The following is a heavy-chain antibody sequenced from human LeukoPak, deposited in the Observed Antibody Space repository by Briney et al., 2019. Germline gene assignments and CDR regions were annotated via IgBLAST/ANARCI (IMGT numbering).Heavy chain of an antibody. V-gene: IGHV4-39*07. CDR3: ARVSSSWYQDWYFDL. J-gene: IGHJ2*01. CDR2: IYYSGST. D-gene: IGHD6-13*01. CDR1: GGSISSSSYY. Sequence: PSETLSLTCTVSGGSISSSSYYWGWIRQPPGKGLEWIGSIYYSGSTYYNPSLKSRVTISVDASKNQFSLKLSSVTAADTAVYYCARVSSSWYQDWYFDLWGRGTLVTVSS.